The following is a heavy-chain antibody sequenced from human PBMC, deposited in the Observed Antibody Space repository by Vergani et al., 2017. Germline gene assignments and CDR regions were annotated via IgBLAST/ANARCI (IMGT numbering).Heavy chain of an antibody. Sequence: QVQLVQSGAEVKKPGASVKVSCKASGYTFTSYYMHWVRPAPGQGLEWMGIINPSGGSTSYAQTFQGRVTMTRDTSTSTVYMELSSLRSEDTAVYYCARAGTEPEVGGWFDPWGQGTLVTVSS. CDR3: ARAGTEPEVGGWFDP. V-gene: IGHV1-46*01. CDR2: INPSGGST. D-gene: IGHD1-26*01. CDR1: GYTFTSYY. J-gene: IGHJ5*02.